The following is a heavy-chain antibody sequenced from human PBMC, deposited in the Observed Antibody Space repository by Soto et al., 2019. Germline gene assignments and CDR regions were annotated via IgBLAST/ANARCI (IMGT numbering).Heavy chain of an antibody. J-gene: IGHJ5*02. V-gene: IGHV4-39*01. CDR3: ARGHSSSYPPFDP. CDR2: SNYRGST. D-gene: IGHD6-13*01. CDR1: GGSISSRSHY. Sequence: PSETLSLTCTVSGGSISSRSHYWGWIRQSPGKHLEWIGSSNYRGSTHYNPSLKTRVTISVDTSKNQFSLKVFSVTAADTAVYYCARGHSSSYPPFDPWGQGTLVTVSS.